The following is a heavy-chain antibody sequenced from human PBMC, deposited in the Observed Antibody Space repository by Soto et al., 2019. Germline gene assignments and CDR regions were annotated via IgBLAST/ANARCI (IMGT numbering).Heavy chain of an antibody. J-gene: IGHJ4*02. D-gene: IGHD1-1*01. V-gene: IGHV3-23*01. CDR2: ISDRGDTT. Sequence: EVQLLESGGGLVQPGGSLRLSCAASGFSISSNAMYWVRQAPGKGLEWVSAISDRGDTTHYADSVQGRFTISRDTSKNTLYLQLHTLRADDTDVYYCAKDKPGTTSFDYWGQGTLVTVSS. CDR3: AKDKPGTTSFDY. CDR1: GFSISSNA.